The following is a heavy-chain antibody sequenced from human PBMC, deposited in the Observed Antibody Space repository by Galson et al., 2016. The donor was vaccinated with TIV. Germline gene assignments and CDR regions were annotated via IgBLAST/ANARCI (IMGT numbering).Heavy chain of an antibody. CDR2: ISSSSSFR. CDR3: AGDYGEVRGDNWYFDL. J-gene: IGHJ2*01. V-gene: IGHV3-11*05. D-gene: IGHD3-10*01. CDR1: GFLFTEYY. Sequence: SLRLSCAASGFLFTEYYMSWIRQAPGKGLEWVSYISSSSSFRNYADSVKGRFTISRDNAKLYLQMNSLRVEDTAVYYCAGDYGEVRGDNWYFDLWGRGTLVTVSS.